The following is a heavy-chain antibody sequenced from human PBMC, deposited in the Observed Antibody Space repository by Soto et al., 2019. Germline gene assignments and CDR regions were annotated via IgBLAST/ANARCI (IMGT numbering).Heavy chain of an antibody. V-gene: IGHV1-2*04. Sequence: GASVKFSCRPSGYTFTDYYMHWVRQAPGQGLEWIGWINPDSGGTNYPQKFQGWLTMTREKSISTAYMELSRLRSDDTDVYYCVRAPAGDFWSRYYASNYMDVWGKGTTVTLSS. CDR3: VRAPAGDFWSRYYASNYMDV. CDR1: GYTFTDYY. CDR2: INPDSGGT. D-gene: IGHD3-3*01. J-gene: IGHJ6*03.